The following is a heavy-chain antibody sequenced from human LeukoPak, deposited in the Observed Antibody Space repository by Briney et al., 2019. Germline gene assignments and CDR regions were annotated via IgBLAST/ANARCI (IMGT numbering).Heavy chain of an antibody. CDR1: GFTFSSHA. CDR3: ARLFYGGSSFPREDY. CDR2: ISGNGVNT. D-gene: IGHD4-23*01. V-gene: IGHV3-23*01. Sequence: HPGGSLRLSCAASGFTFSSHAMSWVRHAPGKGLEWVSDISGNGVNTCCADSVKGRFTISRDNSKNTLFLQMSSLRAEDTAVYYCARLFYGGSSFPREDYWGQGTLVTVSS. J-gene: IGHJ4*02.